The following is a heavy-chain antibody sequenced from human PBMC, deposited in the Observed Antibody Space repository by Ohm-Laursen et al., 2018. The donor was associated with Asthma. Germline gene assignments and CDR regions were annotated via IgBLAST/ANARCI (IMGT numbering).Heavy chain of an antibody. CDR2: ISGSGGST. CDR1: GFTFSSYA. Sequence: SLRLSCSASGFTFSSYAMSWVRQAPGKGLEWVSAISGSGGSTYYADSVKGRFTISRDNSKNTLYLQMNSLRAEDTAVYYCAKDFWSSIAAAVEFNWFDPWAREPWSPSPQ. J-gene: IGHJ5*02. D-gene: IGHD6-13*01. CDR3: AKDFWSSIAAAVEFNWFDP. V-gene: IGHV3-23*01.